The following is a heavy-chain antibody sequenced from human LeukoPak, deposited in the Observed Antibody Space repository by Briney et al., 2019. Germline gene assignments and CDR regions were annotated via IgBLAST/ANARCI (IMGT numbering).Heavy chain of an antibody. J-gene: IGHJ1*01. CDR3: AKEGIAAAGTRYFQH. D-gene: IGHD6-13*01. V-gene: IGHV3-9*01. CDR2: ISWNSGSI. CDR1: GFTFDDYA. Sequence: GRSLRLSCAASGFTFDDYAMHWVRQAPGKGLEWVSGISWNSGSIGYADSVKGRFTISRDNAKNSLYLQMNSLRAEDTALYYCAKEGIAAAGTRYFQHWGQGTLVTVSS.